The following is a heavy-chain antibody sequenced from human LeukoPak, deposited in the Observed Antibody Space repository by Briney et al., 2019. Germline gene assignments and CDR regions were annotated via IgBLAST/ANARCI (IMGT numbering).Heavy chain of an antibody. V-gene: IGHV3-48*04. J-gene: IGHJ4*02. CDR2: ISSSSSTI. CDR3: ARVRMGYHFDY. CDR1: GFTFSSYS. Sequence: GGSLRLSCAASGFTFSSYSMNWVRQAPGKGLEWVSHISSSSSTIYYADSVKGRFTISRDNAKNSLYLQMNSLRAEDTAVYYCARVRMGYHFDYWGQGTLVTVSS. D-gene: IGHD1-1*01.